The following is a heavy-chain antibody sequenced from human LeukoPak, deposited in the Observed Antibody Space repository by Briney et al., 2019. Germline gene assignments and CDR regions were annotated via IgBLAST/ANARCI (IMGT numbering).Heavy chain of an antibody. J-gene: IGHJ4*02. CDR2: IKQDGSEK. V-gene: IGHV3-7*01. Sequence: GESLRLSCAASGFTFSSYWMSWVRQAPGKGLEWVANIKQDGSEKYYVDSVKGRFTISRDNAKNSLFLQMSSLRAEDTAVYYCARDANGVPLGYWGQGTLVTVSS. D-gene: IGHD4-17*01. CDR3: ARDANGVPLGY. CDR1: GFTFSSYW.